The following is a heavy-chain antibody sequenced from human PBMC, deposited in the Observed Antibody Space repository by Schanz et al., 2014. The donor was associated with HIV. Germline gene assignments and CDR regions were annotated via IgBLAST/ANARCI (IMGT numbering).Heavy chain of an antibody. D-gene: IGHD4-17*01. CDR3: ARQIANRRVNGDYWFDS. J-gene: IGHJ5*01. Sequence: QVQLQESGPGLVKPSETLSLSCAVSGGSISGHYWSWIRQPAGKGLEWIGRIGGSDYNPSLKSRVSRSVDTAKTQISLEMKSVTAADTAVYFCARQIANRRVNGDYWFDSWGQGTLVTVSS. V-gene: IGHV4-4*07. CDR1: GGSISGHY. CDR2: IGGS.